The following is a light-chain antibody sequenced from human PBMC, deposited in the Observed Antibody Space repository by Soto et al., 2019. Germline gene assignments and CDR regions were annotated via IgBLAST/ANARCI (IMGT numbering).Light chain of an antibody. CDR1: QSVSSSY. CDR2: GAS. Sequence: EIVLTQSPGTLSLSPGERATLSCRASQSVSSSYLAWYQQKPGQAPRLLIYGASSRATGIPDRFSGSGSGTDFTLTISRLEPEDFALYYCQQYDNSLMYTFGQGTKLEIK. CDR3: QQYDNSLMYT. V-gene: IGKV3-20*01. J-gene: IGKJ2*01.